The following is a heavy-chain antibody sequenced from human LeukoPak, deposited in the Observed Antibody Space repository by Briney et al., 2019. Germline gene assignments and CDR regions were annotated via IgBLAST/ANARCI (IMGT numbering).Heavy chain of an antibody. CDR2: IWSDGSNK. V-gene: IGHV3-33*01. CDR1: GFTFSSYG. D-gene: IGHD3-10*01. Sequence: GGSLRLSCAASGFTFSSYGMHWVRQAPDKGLEWVAVIWSDGSNKNYADSVKGRFTISRDNSKNTLYLQMNSLRVEDTAMYATDIGSAPFDYWGQGTLVTVSS. CDR3: DIGSAPFDY. J-gene: IGHJ4*02.